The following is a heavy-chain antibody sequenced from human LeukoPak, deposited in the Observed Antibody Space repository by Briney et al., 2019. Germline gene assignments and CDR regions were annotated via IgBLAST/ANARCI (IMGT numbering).Heavy chain of an antibody. CDR1: GFTFSSYG. CDR2: IWYDGSNK. Sequence: GGSLRLSRAASGFTFSSYGMHWVRQAPGKGLEWVAVIWYDGSNKYYAESVKGRFTISRDNSKNTLYLQMNSLRAEDTAVYYCAKESCGGGSCYLFDYWGQGTLVTVSS. V-gene: IGHV3-33*06. J-gene: IGHJ4*02. D-gene: IGHD2-15*01. CDR3: AKESCGGGSCYLFDY.